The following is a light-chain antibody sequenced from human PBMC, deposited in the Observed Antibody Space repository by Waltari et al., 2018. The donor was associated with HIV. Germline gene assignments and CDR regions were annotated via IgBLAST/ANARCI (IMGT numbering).Light chain of an antibody. CDR2: AAS. CDR3: QQLNRYPLT. CDR1: QGISSY. J-gene: IGKJ3*01. Sequence: DIQFTQSPSFLSASVGDRVTITCRPSQGISSYLDWYQQKPGKSPKLLIYAASTLQSGVPSRFSGSGSGTEFTLTISSLQPEDFATYYCQQLNRYPLTFGPGTKVDIK. V-gene: IGKV1-9*01.